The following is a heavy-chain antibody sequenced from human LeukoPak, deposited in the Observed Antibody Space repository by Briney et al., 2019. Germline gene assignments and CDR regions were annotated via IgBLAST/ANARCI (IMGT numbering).Heavy chain of an antibody. CDR1: GYTFTSYD. CDR2: MNPNSGNT. Sequence: ASVTVSCTASGYTFTSYDINWVRQATGQGLEWMGWMNPNSGNTGYAQKFQGRVTMTRNTSISTAYMELSSLRSEDTAVYYCARGSSSYYYDSSGSPPTGYWGQGTLVTVSS. D-gene: IGHD3-22*01. J-gene: IGHJ4*02. V-gene: IGHV1-8*01. CDR3: ARGSSSYYYDSSGSPPTGY.